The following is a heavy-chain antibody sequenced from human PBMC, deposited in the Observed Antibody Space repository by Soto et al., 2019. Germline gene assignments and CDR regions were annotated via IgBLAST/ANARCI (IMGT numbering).Heavy chain of an antibody. J-gene: IGHJ4*02. Sequence: GGSLRLSCAASGFMFSAYWMSWVRQAPGKGLEWVANIHGDGGKIYYVDSVKGRFTISRDNAKRSLYLQMNSLRAEHTAVYYCARDFYGGYTYGPGDYWGQGALVTVSS. CDR1: GFMFSAYW. CDR2: IHGDGGKI. CDR3: ARDFYGGYTYGPGDY. V-gene: IGHV3-7*01. D-gene: IGHD5-18*01.